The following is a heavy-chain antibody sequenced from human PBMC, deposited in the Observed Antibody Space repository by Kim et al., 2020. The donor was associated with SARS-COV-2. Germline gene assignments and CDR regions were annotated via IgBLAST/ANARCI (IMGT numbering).Heavy chain of an antibody. J-gene: IGHJ4*02. Sequence: GGSLRLSCAASGFTFSSYGMSWVRQAPGKGLEWVADISHGGGRKYYADSVKGRFTISRDNSKNTLYLQMNSLRDEDTAVYYCAKGGECPAGGFDFWGQGT. CDR1: GFTFSSYG. D-gene: IGHD3-10*01. CDR2: ISHGGGRK. CDR3: AKGGECPAGGFDF. V-gene: IGHV3-23*01.